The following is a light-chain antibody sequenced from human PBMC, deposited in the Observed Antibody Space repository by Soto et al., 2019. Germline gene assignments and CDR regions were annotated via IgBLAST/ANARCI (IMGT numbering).Light chain of an antibody. Sequence: DFVMTQSPDSLAVSLGERAAINCKSSQSVFHTSYNRNYLTWYQQKPGQPPKLLFYWASTRASGVPDRFSGSGSETDFTLTISGLQPEDVAVYYCQQYRLAPYSFGQGTKLEIK. CDR3: QQYRLAPYS. V-gene: IGKV4-1*01. CDR1: QSVFHTSYNRNY. J-gene: IGKJ2*03. CDR2: WAS.